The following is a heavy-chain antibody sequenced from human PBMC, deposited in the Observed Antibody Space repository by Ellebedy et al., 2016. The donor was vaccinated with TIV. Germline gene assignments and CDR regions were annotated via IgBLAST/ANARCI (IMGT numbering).Heavy chain of an antibody. CDR3: ARDAYDSSGYL. CDR1: GGSISSYY. CDR2: IYYSGST. Sequence: MPSETLSLTCTVSGGSISSYYWSWIRQPPGKGLEWIGYIYYSGSTNYNPSLKSRVTISVDTSKNQFSLKLSSVTAADTAVYYCARDAYDSSGYLWGQGTLVTVSS. V-gene: IGHV4-59*12. J-gene: IGHJ5*02. D-gene: IGHD3-22*01.